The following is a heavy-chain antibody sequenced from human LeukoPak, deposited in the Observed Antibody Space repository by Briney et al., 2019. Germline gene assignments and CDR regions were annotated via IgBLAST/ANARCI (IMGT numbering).Heavy chain of an antibody. V-gene: IGHV4-39*07. Sequence: SETLSLTCTVSGGSISSSSYYWGWIRQPPGKGLEWIGSIYYSGSTYYNPSLKSRVTISVDTSKNQFSLKLSSVTAADTAVYYCAREILHVIVATIQTTPFDYWGQGTLVTVSS. D-gene: IGHD5-12*01. CDR1: GGSISSSSYY. CDR3: AREILHVIVATIQTTPFDY. CDR2: IYYSGST. J-gene: IGHJ4*02.